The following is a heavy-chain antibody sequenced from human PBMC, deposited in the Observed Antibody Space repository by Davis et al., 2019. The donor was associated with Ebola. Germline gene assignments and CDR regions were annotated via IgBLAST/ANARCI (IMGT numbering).Heavy chain of an antibody. J-gene: IGHJ4*02. CDR1: AITFSSYA. V-gene: IGHV3-21*01. CDR2: ISSDSDYI. CDR3: VRDTIEGPTTFDS. D-gene: IGHD1-26*01. Sequence: PGGSLRLSCADSAITFSSYAMTWVRQAPGKGLEWVSSISSDSDYIYYADSAKGRFTISRDNVKNTLYLHMTTLRAEDTAIYFCVRDTIEGPTTFDSWGQGTLVTVSS.